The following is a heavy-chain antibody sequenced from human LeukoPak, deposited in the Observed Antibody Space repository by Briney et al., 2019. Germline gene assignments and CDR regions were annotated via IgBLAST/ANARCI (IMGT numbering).Heavy chain of an antibody. J-gene: IGHJ4*02. D-gene: IGHD3-16*01. CDR2: INHSGST. CDR1: GGSFSGYY. V-gene: IGHV4-34*01. Sequence: PSETLSLTCAVYGGSFSGYYRSWIRQPPGKGLEWIGEINHSGSTNYNPSLKSRVTISVDTSKNQFSLKLSSVTAADTAVYYCARGAGGGYFDYWGQGTLVTVSS. CDR3: ARGAGGGYFDY.